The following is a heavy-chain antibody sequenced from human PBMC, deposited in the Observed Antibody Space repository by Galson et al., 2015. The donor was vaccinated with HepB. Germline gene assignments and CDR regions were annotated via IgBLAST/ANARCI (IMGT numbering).Heavy chain of an antibody. J-gene: IGHJ3*02. CDR3: AHRPGAWLPFEI. CDR2: ITSSGGNS. CDR1: GFTFNKYG. D-gene: IGHD4/OR15-4a*01. V-gene: IGHV3-23*01. Sequence: SLRLSCATSGFTFNKYGMHWVRQAPGKGLEWVASITSSGGNSYYTNSVKGRFTIAKDTSKNQVFLIMTNMDPVDTGTYYCAHRPGAWLPFEIWGQGTTVTVSS.